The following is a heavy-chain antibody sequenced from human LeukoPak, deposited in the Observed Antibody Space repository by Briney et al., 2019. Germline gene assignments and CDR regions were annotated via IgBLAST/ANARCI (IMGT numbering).Heavy chain of an antibody. CDR2: ISYDGSNK. Sequence: PGGSLRLSCAASGFTFSSYPMHWVRQAPGKGLEWVAVISYDGSNKYYADSVKGRFTISRDNSKNTLYLQMNSLRAEDTGVYYCARGLTWIQLWVYFDYWGQGNLVTVSS. CDR3: ARGLTWIQLWVYFDY. D-gene: IGHD5-18*01. V-gene: IGHV3-30-3*01. CDR1: GFTFSSYP. J-gene: IGHJ4*02.